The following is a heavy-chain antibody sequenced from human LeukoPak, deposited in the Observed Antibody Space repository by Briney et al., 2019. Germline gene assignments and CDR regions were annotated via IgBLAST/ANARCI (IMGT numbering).Heavy chain of an antibody. V-gene: IGHV3-23*01. Sequence: GGSLRLSCAASGFTFSSYAMSWVRQAPGKGLEWVSAIITYYAESVKGPFTISRDNSNNTLYLQMNSLTAEDTAVYYCAREISAAGDSGGQGTLVTVSA. CDR1: GFTFSSYA. CDR2: IIT. D-gene: IGHD6-13*01. CDR3: AREISAAGDS. J-gene: IGHJ4*02.